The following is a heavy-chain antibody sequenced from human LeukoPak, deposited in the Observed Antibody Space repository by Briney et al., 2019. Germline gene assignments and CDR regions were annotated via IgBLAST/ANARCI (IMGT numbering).Heavy chain of an antibody. J-gene: IGHJ3*02. CDR1: GGTFSSYA. V-gene: IGHV1-69*04. D-gene: IGHD3-10*01. CDR2: IIPILGIA. CDR3: ARGTDYYGSGSPHDAFDI. Sequence: SVKVSCKASGGTFSSYAISWVRQAPGQGLEWMGRIIPILGIANYAQKFQGRVTITADKSTSTAYMELSSLRSEDTAVYYCARGTDYYGSGSPHDAFDIWGKGQWSPSLQ.